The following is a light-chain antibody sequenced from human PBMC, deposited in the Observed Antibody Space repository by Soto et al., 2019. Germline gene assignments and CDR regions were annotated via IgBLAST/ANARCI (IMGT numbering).Light chain of an antibody. V-gene: IGKV3-20*01. J-gene: IGKJ2*01. CDR2: GAS. CDR1: QSVSSSY. CDR3: QQYGSSPYT. Sequence: EIVLTQSPGTLSLSPGERATLSCRASQSVSSSYLAWYQQKPGQAPRLLIYGASSRATGIPDRFSGSGSGTDFNLTIRRLEPEDFTVYSCQQYGSSPYTFGQGTKLEIK.